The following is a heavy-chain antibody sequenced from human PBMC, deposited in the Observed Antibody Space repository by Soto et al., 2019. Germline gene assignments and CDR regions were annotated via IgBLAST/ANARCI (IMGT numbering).Heavy chain of an antibody. D-gene: IGHD2-15*01. V-gene: IGHV3-11*01. CDR2: ISTRGSTK. J-gene: IGHJ4*02. Sequence: QVQLVESGGDLVKPGGSLRLSCAASGFIFRDYYMSWIRQAPGKGLEWDSYISTRGSTKYYADSVKGRFTISRDNAKNSLYLQMNSLRAEDTDLYYCARTEWQLPGYWGQGVVVTVSS. CDR1: GFIFRDYY. CDR3: ARTEWQLPGY.